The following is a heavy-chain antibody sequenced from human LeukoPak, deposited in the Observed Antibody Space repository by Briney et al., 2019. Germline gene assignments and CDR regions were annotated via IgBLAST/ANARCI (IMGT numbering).Heavy chain of an antibody. V-gene: IGHV4-31*03. CDR2: VYYSGST. J-gene: IGHJ4*02. CDR1: GGSISSGGYY. Sequence: PSETLSLTCTVSGGSISSGGYYWSWNRQHPGKGLEWIGYVYYSGSTYYNPSLKSRVTISVDTSKNQFSLKLSSGTAADTAVYYCASSTIVGVVIETWGQGTLVTISS. CDR3: ASSTIVGVVIET. D-gene: IGHD3-3*01.